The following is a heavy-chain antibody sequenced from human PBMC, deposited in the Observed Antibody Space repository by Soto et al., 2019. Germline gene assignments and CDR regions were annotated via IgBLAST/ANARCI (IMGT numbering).Heavy chain of an antibody. V-gene: IGHV4-4*07. CDR3: VRDGTKTLRDWFDP. D-gene: IGHD1-1*01. J-gene: IGHJ5*02. CDR2: IYATGTT. Sequence: SETLSLTCTVSGASISGFYWSWIRKSAGKGLEWIGRIYATGTTDYNPSLESRVMMSVDTSKKQFSLKLRSVTAADTAVYYCVRDGTKTLRDWFDPWGQGISVTVSS. CDR1: GASISGFY.